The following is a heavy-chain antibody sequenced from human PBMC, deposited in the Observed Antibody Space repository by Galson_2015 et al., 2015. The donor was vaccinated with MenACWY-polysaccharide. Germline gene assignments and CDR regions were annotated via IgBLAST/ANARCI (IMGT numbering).Heavy chain of an antibody. CDR1: GFTFITYA. J-gene: IGHJ1*01. V-gene: IGHV3-23*01. CDR3: ANTLVLGTDCTRTSGLGYFHH. CDR2: VSGIGDAT. Sequence: SLRLSCAASGFTFITYAMSWVRQAPGKGLQWVATVSGIGDATYYADSVKGRFTISRYTSKSTLYLQMNSLRVEATAVYYCANTLVLGTDCTRTSGLGYFHHWGQGTLVTVSS. D-gene: IGHD2-8*01.